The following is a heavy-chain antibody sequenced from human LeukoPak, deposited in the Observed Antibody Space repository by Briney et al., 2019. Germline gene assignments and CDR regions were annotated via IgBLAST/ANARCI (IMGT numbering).Heavy chain of an antibody. CDR2: IYTSGST. Sequence: SETLSLTCTVSGGSISSYYWSWIRQPAGKGLEWIGRIYTSGSTNYNPSLKSRVTMSVDTSKNQFSLKLSSVTAADTAVYYCAREERMITFGGVIVDNDAFDIWGQGTMVTVSS. J-gene: IGHJ3*02. CDR3: AREERMITFGGVIVDNDAFDI. V-gene: IGHV4-4*07. D-gene: IGHD3-16*02. CDR1: GGSISSYY.